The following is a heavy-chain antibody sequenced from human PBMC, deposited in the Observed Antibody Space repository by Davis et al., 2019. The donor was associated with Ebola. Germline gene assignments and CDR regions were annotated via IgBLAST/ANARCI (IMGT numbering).Heavy chain of an antibody. J-gene: IGHJ3*02. D-gene: IGHD6-19*01. Sequence: HSQTLSLTCAISGDSVSGNSGAWNWIRQSPSRGLEWLGRTYYTSKWFNDYAVSVKSRITINPDTSKNQFSLQLNSVTPEDTAVYYCVRVQWRAGKAFDIWGQGTMVTVSS. CDR2: TYYTSKWFN. CDR1: GDSVSGNSGA. V-gene: IGHV6-1*01. CDR3: VRVQWRAGKAFDI.